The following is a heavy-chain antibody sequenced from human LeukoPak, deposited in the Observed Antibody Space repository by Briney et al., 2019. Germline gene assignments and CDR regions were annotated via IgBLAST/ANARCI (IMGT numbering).Heavy chain of an antibody. CDR3: ARDDCSGGSCCSDYYGMDV. Sequence: ASVKVSCKASGGTFSSYAISWVRQAPGQGLEWMGGIIPIFGTANYAQKFQGRVTITADESTSTAYMELSSLRSEDTAVYYCARDDCSGGSCCSDYYGMDVWGKGTTVTVSS. CDR1: GGTFSSYA. CDR2: IIPIFGTA. D-gene: IGHD2-15*01. V-gene: IGHV1-69*13. J-gene: IGHJ6*04.